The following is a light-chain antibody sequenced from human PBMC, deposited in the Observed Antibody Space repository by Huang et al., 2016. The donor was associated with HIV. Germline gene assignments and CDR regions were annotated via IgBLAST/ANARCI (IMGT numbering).Light chain of an antibody. CDR2: EVS. Sequence: DIVMTQTPLSLSVTPGQPASISCNSSQSLLYTDGKTYLYWYLQKPGRSPQLLIYEVSSRFSEVPERFSGSGSGTHFTLKISRVEAEDVGVYYCMQGLHLPYTFGQGAKLEIK. CDR1: QSLLYTDGKTY. J-gene: IGKJ2*01. V-gene: IGKV2-29*02. CDR3: MQGLHLPYT.